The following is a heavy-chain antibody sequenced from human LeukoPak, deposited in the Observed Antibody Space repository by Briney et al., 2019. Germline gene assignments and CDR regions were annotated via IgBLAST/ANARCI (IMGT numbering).Heavy chain of an antibody. CDR1: GFTFNSYA. D-gene: IGHD6-13*01. CDR3: ARGGYSSSRDAFDI. CDR2: ISYDGSNK. J-gene: IGHJ3*02. V-gene: IGHV3-30-3*01. Sequence: GRSLRLSCAASGFTFNSYAMHWVRQAPGKGLEWVAVISYDGSNKYYADSVKGRFTISRDNSKNTLYLQMNSLRSEDTALYYCARGGYSSSRDAFDIWGQGTMVTVSS.